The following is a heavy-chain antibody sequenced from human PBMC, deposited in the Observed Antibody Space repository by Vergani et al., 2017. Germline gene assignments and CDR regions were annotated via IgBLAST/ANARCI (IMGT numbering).Heavy chain of an antibody. J-gene: IGHJ4*02. CDR3: ASSYCSSTSCYELD. CDR2: INHSGST. Sequence: QVQLQQWGAGLLKPSETLSLTCAVYGGSFSGYYWSWIRQPPGKGLEWIGEINHSGSTNYNPSLKSRVTISVDTSKNQFSLKLRSVTAADTAVYYCASSYCSSTSCYELDWGQGTLVTVSS. D-gene: IGHD2-2*01. V-gene: IGHV4-34*01. CDR1: GGSFSGYY.